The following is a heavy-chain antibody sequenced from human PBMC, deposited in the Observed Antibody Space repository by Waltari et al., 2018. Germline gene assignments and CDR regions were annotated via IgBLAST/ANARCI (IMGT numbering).Heavy chain of an antibody. CDR2: IFXNGDT. Sequence: QLQESGXGLXXPSEXLSLTCXVSADSISNXSYYWGWIRQPPGKGLEWFGSIFXNGDTXYNPSLKSRAXISVDTSKNQFSLRLTSXTAADTALXHXARXYQPLLSNWFDXWGQGILVSISS. V-gene: IGHV4-39*01. J-gene: IGHJ5*02. CDR1: ADSISNXSYY. D-gene: IGHD2-2*01. CDR3: ARXYQPLLSNWFDX.